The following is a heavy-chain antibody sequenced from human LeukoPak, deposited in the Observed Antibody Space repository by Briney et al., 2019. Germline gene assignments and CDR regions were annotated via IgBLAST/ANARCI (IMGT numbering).Heavy chain of an antibody. D-gene: IGHD6-19*01. V-gene: IGHV1-8*01. J-gene: IGHJ5*02. CDR3: ARGRGSGHKENWFDP. Sequence: ASVKVSCKASGYTFTTYDINWVRQAAGQGLEWMGWMNPNSGDTGYAQKFQGRVTMTRNTSITTAYMELSSLRSEDTAVYYCARGRGSGHKENWFDPWGQGTLVTVSS. CDR2: MNPNSGDT. CDR1: GYTFTTYD.